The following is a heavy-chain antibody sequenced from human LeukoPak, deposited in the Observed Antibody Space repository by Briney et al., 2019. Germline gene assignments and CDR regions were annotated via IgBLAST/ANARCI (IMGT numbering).Heavy chain of an antibody. Sequence: PSETLSLTCTVSGGSISSSSYYWGWIRQPPGKGLEWIGSIYYSGSTYYNPSLKSRVTISVDTSKNQFSLKLSSVTAADTAVYYCARGGAVRYFDWLFGTYFDYWGQGTLVTVSS. CDR1: GGSISSSSYY. J-gene: IGHJ4*02. CDR3: ARGGAVRYFDWLFGTYFDY. V-gene: IGHV4-39*01. CDR2: IYYSGST. D-gene: IGHD3-9*01.